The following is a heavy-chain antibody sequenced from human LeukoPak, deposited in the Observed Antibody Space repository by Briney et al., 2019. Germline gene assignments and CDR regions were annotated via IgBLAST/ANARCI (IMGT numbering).Heavy chain of an antibody. Sequence: GGSLRLSCATSGFTFRNYGVHWVRQATGKGLEWVSFIWSDGNNRFYADSVKGRFTISRDNSKKMLYLQMDTLRAEDTALYYCAKDPGASVSGFYMDVWGKGTTVIVSS. CDR2: IWSDGNNR. D-gene: IGHD2-8*02. V-gene: IGHV3-30*02. J-gene: IGHJ6*03. CDR1: GFTFRNYG. CDR3: AKDPGASVSGFYMDV.